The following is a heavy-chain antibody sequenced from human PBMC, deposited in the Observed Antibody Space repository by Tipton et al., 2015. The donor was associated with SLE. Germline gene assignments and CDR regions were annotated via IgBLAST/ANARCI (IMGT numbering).Heavy chain of an antibody. V-gene: IGHV3-30*02. CDR3: AKDGMLEFSGSHHLDY. CDR1: GFTFSSYG. Sequence: SLRLSCAASGFTFSSYGMYWVRQAPGKGLEWVAFMRYDGSEKYYADSVKGRFTISRDNSRNMMQLQMNSLRAEDPAVYYCAKDGMLEFSGSHHLDYWGQGTLVTVPS. CDR2: MRYDGSEK. D-gene: IGHD1-26*01. J-gene: IGHJ4*02.